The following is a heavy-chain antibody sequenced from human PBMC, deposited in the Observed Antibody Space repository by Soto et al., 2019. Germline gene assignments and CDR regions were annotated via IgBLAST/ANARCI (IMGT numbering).Heavy chain of an antibody. V-gene: IGHV3-23*01. CDR2: ISGSGGST. CDR1: GFTFSSYA. D-gene: IGHD5-18*01. Sequence: LRLSCAASGFTFSSYAMSWVRQAPGKGLEWVSAISGSGGSTYYADSVKGRFTISRDNSKNTLYLQMNSLRAEDTAVYYCAKAPIQLRASYYYYYGMDVWGQGTTVTVSS. J-gene: IGHJ6*02. CDR3: AKAPIQLRASYYYYYGMDV.